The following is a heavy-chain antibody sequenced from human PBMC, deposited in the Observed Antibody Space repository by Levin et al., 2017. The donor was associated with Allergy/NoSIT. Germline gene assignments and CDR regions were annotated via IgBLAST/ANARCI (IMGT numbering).Heavy chain of an antibody. V-gene: IGHV4-59*08. CDR2: IYYSGST. CDR1: GDSIISYY. D-gene: IGHD1-14*01. CDR3: ARRSGGRGWFDP. Sequence: PSQTLSLTCTVSGDSIISYYWSWLRQPPEMGLEWIGNIYYSGSTNYNPSLKSRVTISIDMSKNQFSLRLTSVTAADTAVYYCARRSGGRGWFDPWGQGTLVTVSS. J-gene: IGHJ5*02.